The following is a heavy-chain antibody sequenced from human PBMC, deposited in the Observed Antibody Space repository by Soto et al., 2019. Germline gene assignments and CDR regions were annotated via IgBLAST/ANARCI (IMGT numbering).Heavy chain of an antibody. Sequence: QVQLVQSGAEVKKPGASVKVSCKASGYTFTSYGISWVRQAPGQGLEWMGWISAYNGNTNYAQKLQGRVTMTTDTSTSTAYMELRSLRSDDTAVYYWARGDEGDFRYFDWLLPEDYWGQGTLVTVSS. V-gene: IGHV1-18*01. D-gene: IGHD3-9*01. CDR1: GYTFTSYG. CDR3: ARGDEGDFRYFDWLLPEDY. CDR2: ISAYNGNT. J-gene: IGHJ4*02.